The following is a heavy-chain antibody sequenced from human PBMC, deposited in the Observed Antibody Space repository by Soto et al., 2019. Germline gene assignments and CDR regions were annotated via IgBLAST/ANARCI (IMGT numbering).Heavy chain of an antibody. D-gene: IGHD2-21*02. CDR1: GGSISSGFYS. J-gene: IGHJ5*02. V-gene: IGHV4-30-2*01. CDR2: IYNSGNT. Sequence: SETLSLTCAVSGGSISSGFYSWSWIRQPPGQGLEWIGYIYNSGNTYYNPSLMSRVTISVDRSQNHFSLKLTSVTAADTAVYYCTRGSDGVWNWFDPWGQGTQVTVSS. CDR3: TRGSDGVWNWFDP.